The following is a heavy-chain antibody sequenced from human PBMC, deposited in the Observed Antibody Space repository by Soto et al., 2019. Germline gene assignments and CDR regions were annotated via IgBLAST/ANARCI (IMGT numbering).Heavy chain of an antibody. V-gene: IGHV4-34*01. CDR2: INHSGST. Sequence: SETLSLTCAVYGGSFSGYYWSWIRHPPGKGLEWIGEINHSGSTNYNPSLKSRVTISVDTSKNQFSLKLSSVTAADTAVYYCAEGGSSSRPPDYYYGMDVWGQGTTVTVSS. D-gene: IGHD6-6*01. CDR1: GGSFSGYY. CDR3: AEGGSSSRPPDYYYGMDV. J-gene: IGHJ6*02.